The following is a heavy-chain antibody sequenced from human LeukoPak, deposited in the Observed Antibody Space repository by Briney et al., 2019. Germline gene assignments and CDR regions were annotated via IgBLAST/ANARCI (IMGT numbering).Heavy chain of an antibody. Sequence: SVKVSCKASGGTFSSYAISWVRQAPGQGLEWMGGIIPIFGTANYAQKSQGRVTITADESTSTAYMELSSLRSEDTAVYYCARPLERYFDWLSPFDYWGQGTLVTVSS. J-gene: IGHJ4*02. CDR2: IIPIFGTA. D-gene: IGHD3-9*01. V-gene: IGHV1-69*01. CDR3: ARPLERYFDWLSPFDY. CDR1: GGTFSSYA.